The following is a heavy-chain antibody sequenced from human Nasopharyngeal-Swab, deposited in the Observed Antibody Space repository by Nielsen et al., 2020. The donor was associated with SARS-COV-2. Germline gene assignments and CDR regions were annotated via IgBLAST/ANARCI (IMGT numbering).Heavy chain of an antibody. CDR2: ISSSSSTI. Sequence: GESLKISCAASGFTFSSYSMNWVRQAPGKGLEWVSYISSSSSTIYYADSVKGRFTISRDNAKNSLYLQLNSLRAEDTAVYYCARDPLSSWQAIGNWYFYLWGRGTLVTVSS. D-gene: IGHD6-13*01. J-gene: IGHJ2*01. CDR1: GFTFSSYS. CDR3: ARDPLSSWQAIGNWYFYL. V-gene: IGHV3-48*01.